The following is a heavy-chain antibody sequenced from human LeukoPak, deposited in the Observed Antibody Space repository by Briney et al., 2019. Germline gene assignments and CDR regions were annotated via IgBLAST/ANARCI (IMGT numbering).Heavy chain of an antibody. Sequence: GASVKVSCKASGYIFTSYDINWVRQATGQGLEWMGWMNPNSGNTGYAQKFQGRVTMTRNTSISTAYMELSSLRSEDTAVYYCARGDGPYYYDSSGSPGGYWGQGTLVTVSS. CDR2: MNPNSGNT. CDR1: GYIFTSYD. J-gene: IGHJ4*02. D-gene: IGHD3-22*01. CDR3: ARGDGPYYYDSSGSPGGY. V-gene: IGHV1-8*01.